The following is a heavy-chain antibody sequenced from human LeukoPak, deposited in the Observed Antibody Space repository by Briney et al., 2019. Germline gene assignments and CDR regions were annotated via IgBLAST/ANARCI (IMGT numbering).Heavy chain of an antibody. D-gene: IGHD3-3*01. Sequence: GGSLRLSCAASGFTFSSYWMSWVRQAPGKGLEWVANIKQDGSEKYYVDSVKGRFTISRDNAKNSLYLQMNSLRAEDTAVYYCARDQRPITIFGVVITTYLDYWGQGTLVTVSS. CDR1: GFTFSSYW. CDR2: IKQDGSEK. V-gene: IGHV3-7*01. J-gene: IGHJ4*02. CDR3: ARDQRPITIFGVVITTYLDY.